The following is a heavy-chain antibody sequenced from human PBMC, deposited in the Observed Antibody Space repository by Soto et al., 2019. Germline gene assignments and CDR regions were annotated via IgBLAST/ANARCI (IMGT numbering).Heavy chain of an antibody. D-gene: IGHD3-10*01. CDR1: GFTFRSYA. CDR2: ISGSGGST. J-gene: IGHJ6*02. Sequence: GGSLRLSCAASGFTFRSYAMSWVRQAPGKGLEWVSAISGSGGSTYYADSVKGRFTISRDNSKNTLYLQMNSLRAEDKAVYYCAKGALYYGSGSYLSSYDVWGQGTTVTVSS. V-gene: IGHV3-23*01. CDR3: AKGALYYGSGSYLSSYDV.